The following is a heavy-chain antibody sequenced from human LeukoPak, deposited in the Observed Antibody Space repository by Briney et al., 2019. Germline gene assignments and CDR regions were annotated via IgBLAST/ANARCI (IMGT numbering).Heavy chain of an antibody. Sequence: GGSLRLSCAASGFTFSSYAMSWVRQAPGKGLEWVSAISGSGGSTYYADSVKGRFTISRDNSKNTLYLQMNSLRAEDTAVYSCAKVGRGFGRKEDFDYWGQGTLVTVSS. J-gene: IGHJ4*02. V-gene: IGHV3-23*01. CDR2: ISGSGGST. D-gene: IGHD2-15*01. CDR3: AKVGRGFGRKEDFDY. CDR1: GFTFSSYA.